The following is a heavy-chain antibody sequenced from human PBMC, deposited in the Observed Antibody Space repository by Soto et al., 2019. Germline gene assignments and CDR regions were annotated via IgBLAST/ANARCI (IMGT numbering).Heavy chain of an antibody. CDR3: AEGRGYSYGSFDY. Sequence: SETLSLTCTVSGGSISSGDYYWSWIRQPPGKGLEWIGYIYYSGSTYYNPSLKSRVTISVDTSKNQFSLKLSSVTAADTAVYYCAEGRGYSYGSFDYWGQGTLVTVYS. J-gene: IGHJ4*02. D-gene: IGHD5-18*01. CDR2: IYYSGST. V-gene: IGHV4-30-4*01. CDR1: GGSISSGDYY.